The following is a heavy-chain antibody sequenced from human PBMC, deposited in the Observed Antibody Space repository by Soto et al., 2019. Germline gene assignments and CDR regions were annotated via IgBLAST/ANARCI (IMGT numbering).Heavy chain of an antibody. Sequence: QVQLQESGPGLVRPSQTLSLTCTVSGGSINSRGYYWTWIRQHPGKGLEWIGNIYYSGSIHFNPSLKRRLTMLVDTSENQFSLKLTSVPAADTADYYCAVQIESTGYFYGGFDPWGQGTLVTVSS. CDR1: GGSINSRGYY. J-gene: IGHJ5*02. V-gene: IGHV4-31*03. CDR3: AVQIESTGYFYGGFDP. D-gene: IGHD3-9*01. CDR2: IYYSGSI.